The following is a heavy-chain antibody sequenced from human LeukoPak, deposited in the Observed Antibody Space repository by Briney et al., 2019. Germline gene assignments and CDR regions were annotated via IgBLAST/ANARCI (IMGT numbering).Heavy chain of an antibody. Sequence: SETLSLTCAVSGDSISSGYYWDCIRQPPGKGLEWIGSIYHSGSTYYNPSLKSRVTISVDMTKNQFSLKLSSVTAADTAVYYCANTPYSLRVSGGSLYYFDYWGQGTLVTVSS. J-gene: IGHJ4*02. CDR3: ANTPYSLRVSGGSLYYFDY. V-gene: IGHV4-38-2*01. CDR1: GDSISSGYY. D-gene: IGHD2-15*01. CDR2: IYHSGST.